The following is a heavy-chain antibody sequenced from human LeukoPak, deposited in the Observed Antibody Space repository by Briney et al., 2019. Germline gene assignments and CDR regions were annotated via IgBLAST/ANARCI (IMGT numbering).Heavy chain of an antibody. D-gene: IGHD3-22*01. CDR2: INPNSGGT. J-gene: IGHJ4*02. V-gene: IGHV1-2*02. CDR3: ARVRYYDSSSDLAY. CDR1: RYTFTDYF. Sequence: ASVTVSCKASRYTFTDYFIHWVRQAPGQGLEWMGWINPNSGGTNYAQKFQGRVTMTRDTSISTAYMELRRLRSDDTAVYYCARVRYYDSSSDLAYWGQGTPVSVSS.